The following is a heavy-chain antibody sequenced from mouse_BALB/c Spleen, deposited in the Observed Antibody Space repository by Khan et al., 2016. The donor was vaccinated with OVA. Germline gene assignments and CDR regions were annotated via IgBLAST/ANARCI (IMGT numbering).Heavy chain of an antibody. V-gene: IGHV2-6-1*01. CDR2: IWSDGST. J-gene: IGHJ4*01. D-gene: IGHD2-10*01. CDR1: GFSLSNYG. Sequence: QVQLKESGPGLVAPSQSLSITCTISGFSLSNYGVHWVRQPPGKGLEWLVVIWSDGSTAYNSALNSRLSISKDNSQSQVFLKMNSLQTDDTAMYYCARQPYYHYYIMDYWGQGTSVTVAS. CDR3: ARQPYYHYYIMDY.